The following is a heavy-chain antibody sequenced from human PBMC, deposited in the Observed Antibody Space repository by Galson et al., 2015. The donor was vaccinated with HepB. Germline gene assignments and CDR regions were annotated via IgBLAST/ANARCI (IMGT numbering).Heavy chain of an antibody. D-gene: IGHD3-22*01. V-gene: IGHV1-69*13. CDR2: IIPIFGTA. Sequence: SVKVSCKASGGTFSSYAISWVRQAPGQGLEWMGGIIPIFGTANYAQKFQGRVTITADESTSTAYMELSSLRSEDTAVYYCARALTNYYDSSGYSYFDYWGQGTLVTVSS. CDR1: GGTFSSYA. CDR3: ARALTNYYDSSGYSYFDY. J-gene: IGHJ4*02.